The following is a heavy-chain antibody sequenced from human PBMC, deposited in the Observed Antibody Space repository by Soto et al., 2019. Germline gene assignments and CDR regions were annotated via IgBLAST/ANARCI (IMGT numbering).Heavy chain of an antibody. J-gene: IGHJ6*02. V-gene: IGHV1-2*04. CDR2: INPNSGGT. CDR3: ARGMAYYYDSSGYAQRYYYYYGMDV. D-gene: IGHD3-22*01. CDR1: GYTFTNYA. Sequence: ASVKVSCKASGYTFTNYAISWVRQAPGQGLEWMGWINPNSGGTNYAQKFQGWVTMTRDTSISTAYMELSRLRSDDTAVYYCARGMAYYYDSSGYAQRYYYYYGMDVWGQGTTVTV.